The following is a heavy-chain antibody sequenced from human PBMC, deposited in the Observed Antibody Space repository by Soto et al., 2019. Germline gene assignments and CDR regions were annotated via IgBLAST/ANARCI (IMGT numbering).Heavy chain of an antibody. CDR1: GGSFSGYY. D-gene: IGHD6-13*01. CDR2: INHSGST. Sequence: KPSETLSLTCAVYGGSFSGYYWSWIRQPPGKGLEWIVEINHSGSTNYNPSLKSRVTISVDMSKNQFSLKLSSVTAADTAVYYCARVIISSSWTYYYYYYGMDVWGQGTTVTVSS. CDR3: ARVIISSSWTYYYYYYGMDV. J-gene: IGHJ6*02. V-gene: IGHV4-34*01.